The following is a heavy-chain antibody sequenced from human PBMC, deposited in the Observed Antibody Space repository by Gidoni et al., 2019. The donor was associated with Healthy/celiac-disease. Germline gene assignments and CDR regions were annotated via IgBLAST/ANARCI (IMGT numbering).Heavy chain of an antibody. V-gene: IGHV4-59*01. D-gene: IGHD3-22*01. Sequence: QVQLQESGPGLVKPSETLSLTCTVSGGSISSYSWSWIRQPPGKGLEWIGYIYYSGSTNYNPSLKSRVTIAVDTSKNQFSLKLSSVTAAETAVYYGARDAYYYDSSGYYYYYGMDVWGQGTTVTVSS. J-gene: IGHJ6*02. CDR3: ARDAYYYDSSGYYYYYGMDV. CDR2: IYYSGST. CDR1: GGSISSYS.